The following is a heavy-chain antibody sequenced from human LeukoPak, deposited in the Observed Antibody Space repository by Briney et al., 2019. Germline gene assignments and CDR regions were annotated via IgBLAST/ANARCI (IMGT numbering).Heavy chain of an antibody. CDR1: GGSVTSTNW. CDR3: AREGGFYRPLDY. Sequence: AETLSLTCGVSGGSVTSTNWWTWVRQPPGKGLEWIGEVHLDGRTNYNPSLKSRLTMSVDLSENHVSLKLTSVTAADTAVYYCAREGGFYRPLDYSGQGTVISVCS. J-gene: IGHJ4*02. V-gene: IGHV4-4*02. CDR2: VHLDGRT. D-gene: IGHD3-3*01.